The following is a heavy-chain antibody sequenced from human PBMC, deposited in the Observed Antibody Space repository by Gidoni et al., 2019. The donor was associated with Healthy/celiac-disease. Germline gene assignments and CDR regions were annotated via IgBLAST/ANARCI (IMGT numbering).Heavy chain of an antibody. CDR3: ARGQLLFSDLGIKRGVVPPNFDY. D-gene: IGHD3-16*01. CDR2: INHSGST. V-gene: IGHV4-34*01. Sequence: QVQLQLWGAGLLKPAETLSITCAVYGGSFSGYYWSWIRKPPGKELEWIGEINHSGSTNYNPSLKSRVTISVDTSKNQFSLKLSSVTAADTAVYYCARGQLLFSDLGIKRGVVPPNFDYWGQGTLVTVSS. CDR1: GGSFSGYY. J-gene: IGHJ4*02.